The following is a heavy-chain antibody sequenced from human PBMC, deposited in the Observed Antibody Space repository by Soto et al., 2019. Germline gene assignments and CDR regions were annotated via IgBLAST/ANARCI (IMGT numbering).Heavy chain of an antibody. CDR1: GYTFTSYG. V-gene: IGHV1-18*01. J-gene: IGHJ4*02. CDR2: ISAYNGNT. D-gene: IGHD6-13*01. CDR3: AMAAAGTIDY. Sequence: GASVKVSCKASGYTFTSYGISWVRQAPGQGLEWMGWISAYNGNTNYAQKLQGRVTMTTDTSTSTAYMELRSLRAEDTAVYYCAMAAAGTIDYWGQGTLVTVSS.